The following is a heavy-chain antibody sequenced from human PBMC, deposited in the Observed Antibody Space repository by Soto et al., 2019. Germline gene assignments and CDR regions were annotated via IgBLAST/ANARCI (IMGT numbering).Heavy chain of an antibody. Sequence: QVQLVESGGGVVQPGRSLRLSCAASGFTFSSYGMHWVRQAPGKGLEWVAVIWYDGSNKYYADSVKGRFTISRDNSKNTLYLQMNRLRVEDTAMYYCARENPFDNSGDYVDYWGQGTLVTVSS. CDR3: ARENPFDNSGDYVDY. CDR2: IWYDGSNK. CDR1: GFTFSSYG. J-gene: IGHJ4*02. V-gene: IGHV3-33*01. D-gene: IGHD6-19*01.